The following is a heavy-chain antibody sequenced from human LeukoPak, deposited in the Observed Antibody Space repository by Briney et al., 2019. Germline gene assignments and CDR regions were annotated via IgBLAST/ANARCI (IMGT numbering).Heavy chain of an antibody. CDR1: GGTFSSYS. CDR2: IIPTLGIA. CDR3: AGEEERGVTVAGTAFDY. D-gene: IGHD6-19*01. J-gene: IGHJ4*02. V-gene: IGHV1-69*04. Sequence: SVKVSCKASGGTFSSYSITWVRQAPGQGLEWMGRIIPTLGIANYAQKFQGRVTITADKSTSTAYMELSSLRSEDTAVYYCAGEEERGVTVAGTAFDYWGQGTLVTVSS.